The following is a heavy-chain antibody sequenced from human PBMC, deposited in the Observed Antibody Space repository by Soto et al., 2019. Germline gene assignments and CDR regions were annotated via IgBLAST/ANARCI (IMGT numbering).Heavy chain of an antibody. CDR2: TYHSGNP. CDR3: AREGQVATIRHLNWFDP. D-gene: IGHD5-12*01. Sequence: PSETLSLTCDVSGDTISTGGYTWAWIRQPPGKALEWIGHTYHSGNPYYNPSLKSRVTISVDTSKNQFSLELTSVTAADTAVYYCAREGQVATIRHLNWFDPWGQGTLVTVSS. J-gene: IGHJ5*02. CDR1: GDTISTGGYT. V-gene: IGHV4-30-2*01.